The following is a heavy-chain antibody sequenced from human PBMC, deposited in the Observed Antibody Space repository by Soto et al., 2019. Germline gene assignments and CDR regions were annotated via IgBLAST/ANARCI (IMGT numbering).Heavy chain of an antibody. V-gene: IGHV1-18*01. CDR2: ISAYNGNT. Sequence: QVQLVQSGVEVKKPGASVKVSCKASGYTFTSYGISWVRQAPGQGLEWVGWISAYNGNTNYAQKLQGRVTMTTDTVTSTAYMELRSLRSDDTAVYYCAAPNASGSGSYFGYWGQGTLVTVSS. CDR1: GYTFTSYG. J-gene: IGHJ4*02. D-gene: IGHD3-10*01. CDR3: AAPNASGSGSYFGY.